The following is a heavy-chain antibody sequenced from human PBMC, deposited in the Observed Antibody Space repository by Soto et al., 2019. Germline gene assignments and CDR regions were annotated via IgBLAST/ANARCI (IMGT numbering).Heavy chain of an antibody. CDR2: VYYTKTT. D-gene: IGHD3-10*02. Sequence: PSETLSLTCSLSGGSINSSDHFWGWIRQTPGKGLEWIGRVYYTKTTYYNPSLKSPVTISVETSRNTFSLKVNSVTAADTGIYYCARQRVLSTNMFITSFDPWGQGTLVTVSS. CDR3: ARQRVLSTNMFITSFDP. V-gene: IGHV4-39*01. J-gene: IGHJ5*02. CDR1: GGSINSSDHF.